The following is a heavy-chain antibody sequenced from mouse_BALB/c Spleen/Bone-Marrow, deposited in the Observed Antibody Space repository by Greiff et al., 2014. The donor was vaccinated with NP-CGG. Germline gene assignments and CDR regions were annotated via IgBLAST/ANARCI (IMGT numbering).Heavy chain of an antibody. D-gene: IGHD1-1*01. J-gene: IGHJ3*01. Sequence: LVESGPELVKPGASVRISCTASGYTFTSYYIHWVKQRPGQGLEWIGWIYPGNVTTKYNEKFKGKATMTADKSSSTTYMQLRSLNTEDSAVYVWARGDFITTAPDAYWGQGTLVTVSA. CDR2: IYPGNVTT. V-gene: IGHV1S56*01. CDR1: GYTFTSYY. CDR3: ARGDFITTAPDAY.